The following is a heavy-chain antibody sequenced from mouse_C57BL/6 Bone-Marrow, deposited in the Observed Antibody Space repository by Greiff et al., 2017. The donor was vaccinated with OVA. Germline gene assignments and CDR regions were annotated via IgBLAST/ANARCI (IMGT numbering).Heavy chain of an antibody. D-gene: IGHD1-1*01. CDR1: GFTFSDYY. Sequence: EVKVVESGGGLVQPGGSLKLSCAASGFTFSDYYMYWVRQTPEKRLEWVAYISNGGGSTYYPDTVKGRFTISRDNAKNTLYLQMSRLKSEDTAMYYCAREGTTVVGFDYWGQGTTLTVSS. CDR2: ISNGGGST. J-gene: IGHJ2*01. V-gene: IGHV5-12*01. CDR3: AREGTTVVGFDY.